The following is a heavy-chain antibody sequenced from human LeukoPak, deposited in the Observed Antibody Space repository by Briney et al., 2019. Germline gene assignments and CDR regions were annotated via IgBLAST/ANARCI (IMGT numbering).Heavy chain of an antibody. J-gene: IGHJ6*04. D-gene: IGHD6-19*01. CDR1: GGSFSSHY. Sequence: SETLSLTCSVSGGSFSSHYWTWIRQPPGKGLEWIGEINPRGSTNYNPSLESRVTVSADTSRNQLSLSLTSVTAADSAVYFCARGLRQGSAWSWGPKEKSYQYMDVWGTGTTVIVSS. CDR3: ARGLRQGSAWSWGPKEKSYQYMDV. V-gene: IGHV4-34*01. CDR2: INPRGST.